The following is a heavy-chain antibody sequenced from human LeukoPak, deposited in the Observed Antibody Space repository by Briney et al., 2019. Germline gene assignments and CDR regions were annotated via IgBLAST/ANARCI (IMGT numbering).Heavy chain of an antibody. D-gene: IGHD3-22*01. Sequence: SVKVSCKASGGTFSSYAISWVRQAPGQGLEGMGRIIPIFGTANYAQKFQGRVTITTEESTSTAYMELSSLRSEAAAVYYCSSQYYYDSSGYAPWGAGTLVTVSS. CDR3: SSQYYYDSSGYAP. CDR2: IIPIFGTA. V-gene: IGHV1-69*05. J-gene: IGHJ5*02. CDR1: GGTFSSYA.